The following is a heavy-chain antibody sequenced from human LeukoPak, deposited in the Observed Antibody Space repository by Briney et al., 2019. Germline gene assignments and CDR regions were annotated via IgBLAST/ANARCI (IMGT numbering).Heavy chain of an antibody. D-gene: IGHD3-3*01. CDR1: GYSFADYH. J-gene: IGHJ4*02. Sequence: ASVTVSFTSSGYSFADYHMHWVRQAPGQGLEGMGWVNPNGGDTNYAQKFQGRVTMTRDTSVITAYMELSGLRSDDTAVYYCARGADFWSGYNDYWGQGTLVSVSS. V-gene: IGHV1-2*02. CDR2: VNPNGGDT. CDR3: ARGADFWSGYNDY.